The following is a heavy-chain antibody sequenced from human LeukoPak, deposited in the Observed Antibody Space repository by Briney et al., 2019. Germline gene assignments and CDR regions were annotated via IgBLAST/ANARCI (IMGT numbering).Heavy chain of an antibody. Sequence: ASVKVSCKASGYTFTIYGISWVRQAPGQGLEWMGWISAYNGNTNYAQKLQGRVTMTTDTSTSTAYMELRSLRSDDTAVYYCARERTTGILNYYYYGMDVWGQGTTVTVSS. J-gene: IGHJ6*02. V-gene: IGHV1-18*01. CDR2: ISAYNGNT. D-gene: IGHD1-14*01. CDR3: ARERTTGILNYYYYGMDV. CDR1: GYTFTIYG.